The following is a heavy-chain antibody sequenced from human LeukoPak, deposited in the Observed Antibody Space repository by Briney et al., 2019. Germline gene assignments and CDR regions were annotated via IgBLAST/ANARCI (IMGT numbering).Heavy chain of an antibody. CDR2: IYPGDSDT. V-gene: IGHV5-51*01. CDR3: ARPVVVAAFDAFDV. D-gene: IGHD2-15*01. J-gene: IGHJ3*01. CDR1: GYSFSTYW. Sequence: GESLKISGKGSGYSFSTYWIAWVRQMPGKGLEWMGIIYPGDSDTRYSPSFQGQVTISADESFTTAYLQWSSLKASDTAMYYCARPVVVAAFDAFDVWGQGTMVTVSS.